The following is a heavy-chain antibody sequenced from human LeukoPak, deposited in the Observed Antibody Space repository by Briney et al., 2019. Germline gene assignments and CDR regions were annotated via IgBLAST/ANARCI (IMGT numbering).Heavy chain of an antibody. CDR3: SRGMDGYNIDF. Sequence: GGSLRLSCATSGFTFSRHWMHWVRQVPGKGLVWISCINTDGTRTTYADSVKGRFTISRDNAKNTLYLQVDGPRDEDTAGYFCSRGMDGYNIDFWGQGTLVTVSS. CDR1: GFTFSRHW. V-gene: IGHV3-74*03. J-gene: IGHJ4*02. CDR2: INTDGTRT. D-gene: IGHD5-24*01.